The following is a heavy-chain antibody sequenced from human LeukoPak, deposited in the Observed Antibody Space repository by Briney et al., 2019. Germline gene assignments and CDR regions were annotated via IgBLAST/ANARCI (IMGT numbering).Heavy chain of an antibody. D-gene: IGHD6-13*01. Sequence: GESLKISCKGSGYSFSNYWVAWARQMPGKGLEWMGIIYPGDSDTRYSPSFQGQVTISADKSISTANLQWSSLKASDTAIYYCARPYSSSWLGFDYWGQGTLVTVSS. CDR2: IYPGDSDT. CDR3: ARPYSSSWLGFDY. V-gene: IGHV5-51*01. J-gene: IGHJ4*02. CDR1: GYSFSNYW.